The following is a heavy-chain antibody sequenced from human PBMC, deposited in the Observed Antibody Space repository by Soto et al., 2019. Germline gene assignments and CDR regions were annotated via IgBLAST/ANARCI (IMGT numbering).Heavy chain of an antibody. D-gene: IGHD3-16*01. V-gene: IGHV1-18*01. CDR1: GYTFNIDG. J-gene: IGHJ4*02. CDR3: ARGRTWGARDFDY. CDR2: ISAYNGHT. Sequence: QVQLVQSGGEVKRPGASVRVSCKASGYTFNIDGISWVRQAPGQGLEWMGWISAYNGHTDYAQKFQGRVTMTTDTSTKTISMELRGLRSDDTAVYYCARGRTWGARDFDYWGQGTLITVSS.